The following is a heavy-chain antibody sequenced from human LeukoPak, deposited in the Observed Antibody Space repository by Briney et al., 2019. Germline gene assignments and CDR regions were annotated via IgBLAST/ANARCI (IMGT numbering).Heavy chain of an antibody. V-gene: IGHV4-59*12. J-gene: IGHJ6*03. CDR1: GGSISGYY. CDR2: IYYSGNT. Sequence: PSETLSLTCTVSGGSISGYYWSWIRQSPVKGLEWIGYIYYSGNTNYNPSLKSRVTISVDTSKNQFSLKLSSLTAADTAVYYCASRTPSIAALLGYYYMDVWGKGTTVTVSS. D-gene: IGHD6-6*01. CDR3: ASRTPSIAALLGYYYMDV.